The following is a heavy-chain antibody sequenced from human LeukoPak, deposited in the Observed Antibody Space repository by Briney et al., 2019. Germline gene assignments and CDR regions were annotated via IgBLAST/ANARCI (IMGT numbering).Heavy chain of an antibody. D-gene: IGHD3-10*01. CDR1: GFTFSSYG. J-gene: IGHJ4*02. V-gene: IGHV3-30*18. Sequence: GGSLRLSCAASGFTFSSYGMHWVRQAPGKGLEWVAVISYDGSNKYYADSVKGRFTISRDNSKNTLYLQMNSLRAEDTAVYYCAKVKYGSGSYYYTDYFDCWGQGTLVTVSS. CDR3: AKVKYGSGSYYYTDYFDC. CDR2: ISYDGSNK.